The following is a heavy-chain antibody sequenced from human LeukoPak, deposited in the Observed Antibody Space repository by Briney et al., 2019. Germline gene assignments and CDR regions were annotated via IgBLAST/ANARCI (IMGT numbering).Heavy chain of an antibody. CDR1: GFTLSNYW. J-gene: IGHJ4*02. Sequence: PGESLRLSCAASGFTLSNYWMTWVRQSPGKGLEWVAIINPDGSGKYYVDSVKGRFTISRDNAKNSLYLQMSSLRAEDTAVYYCARGGHRQKEFWGQGTLVTVSS. CDR3: ARGGHRQKEF. V-gene: IGHV3-7*01. D-gene: IGHD3-10*01. CDR2: INPDGSGK.